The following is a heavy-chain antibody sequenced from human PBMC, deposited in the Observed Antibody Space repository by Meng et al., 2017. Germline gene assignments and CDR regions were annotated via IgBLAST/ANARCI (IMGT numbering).Heavy chain of an antibody. CDR3: ARRYCSGGTCYYFDY. CDR2: IYPGDSET. V-gene: IGHV5-51*01. CDR1: GYTFTNYW. Sequence: GESLKISCQGSGYTFTNYWIGWVRQMPGKGLEWMGIIYPGDSETTYSPSFQGQVTISADKSITTAYLQWSSLKASDTAMYYCARRYCSGGTCYYFDYWGQGTLVTVSS. D-gene: IGHD2-15*01. J-gene: IGHJ4*02.